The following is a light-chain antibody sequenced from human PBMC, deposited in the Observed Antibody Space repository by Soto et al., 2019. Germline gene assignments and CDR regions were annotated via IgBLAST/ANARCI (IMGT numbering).Light chain of an antibody. CDR2: GAS. V-gene: IGKV3-15*01. J-gene: IGKJ3*01. CDR1: QSVSTK. Sequence: EIVMMQSPATLSVSPGERATLSCRASQSVSTKLAWYRHKPGQAPRLLIYGASTRATGIPARFSGSGSGTEFTLTINSLQSEDFAVYYCQQYKNWPPFTFGPGTTVDIK. CDR3: QQYKNWPPFT.